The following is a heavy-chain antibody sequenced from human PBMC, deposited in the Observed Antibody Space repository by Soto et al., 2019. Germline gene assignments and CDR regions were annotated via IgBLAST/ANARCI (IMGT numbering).Heavy chain of an antibody. J-gene: IGHJ6*02. V-gene: IGHV1-2*02. CDR3: ARSDIVVVPAANYYYYYGMDV. Sequence: ASVKVSCKASGYTFTGYYMHWVRQAPGQGLEWMGWINPNSGGTNYAQKLQGRVTMTRDTSISTAYMELSRLRSDDTAVYYCARSDIVVVPAANYYYYYGMDVWGQGTTVTVSS. CDR2: INPNSGGT. D-gene: IGHD2-2*01. CDR1: GYTFTGYY.